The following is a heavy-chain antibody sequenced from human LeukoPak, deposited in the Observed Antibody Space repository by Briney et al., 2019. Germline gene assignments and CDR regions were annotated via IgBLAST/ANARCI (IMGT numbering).Heavy chain of an antibody. V-gene: IGHV3-66*02. CDR2: IYSGGST. Sequence: GGSLRLSCEASGFTVSSNYMSWVRQAPGKGLEGVSVIYSGGSTYYADSVNGRFTISRDNSKNTLYLQMNSLRAEDPAVYYCARDPEYYGMDVWGQGATVTAS. J-gene: IGHJ6*02. CDR3: ARDPEYYGMDV. CDR1: GFTVSSNY.